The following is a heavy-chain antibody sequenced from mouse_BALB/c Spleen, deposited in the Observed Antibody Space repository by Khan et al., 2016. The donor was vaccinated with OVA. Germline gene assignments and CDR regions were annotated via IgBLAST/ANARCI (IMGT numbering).Heavy chain of an antibody. CDR3: ARGGYGGFAY. Sequence: QVQLQQPGAELVKPGASVKLSCKASGYTFTSYDINWVRQRPEQGLEWIGWMFPGDGSTKYNENFKGKATLTTDKSSSTAYMQLSSLTSEDSGADFCARGGYGGFAYWGQGTLVTVSA. CDR1: GYTFTSYD. J-gene: IGHJ3*01. CDR2: MFPGDGST. V-gene: IGHV1-85*01. D-gene: IGHD2-14*01.